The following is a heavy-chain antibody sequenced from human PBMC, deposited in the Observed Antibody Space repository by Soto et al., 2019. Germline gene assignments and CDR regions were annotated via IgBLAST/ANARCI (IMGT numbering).Heavy chain of an antibody. CDR1: GFTFSSYD. J-gene: IGHJ6*02. CDR3: AGAGGVRGALDV. Sequence: EVQLVESGGGLVQPGGSLRLSCAASGFTFSSYDMHWVRQATGKGLEWVSAIGTAGDTYYPGSVKGRFTISRENAKNSLYLQMNSLRAGDTAVYYCAGAGGVRGALDVWGQGTTVTVSS. CDR2: IGTAGDT. V-gene: IGHV3-13*01. D-gene: IGHD3-10*01.